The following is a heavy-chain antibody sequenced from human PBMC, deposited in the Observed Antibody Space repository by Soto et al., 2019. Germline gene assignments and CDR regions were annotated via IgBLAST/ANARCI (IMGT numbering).Heavy chain of an antibody. CDR3: AKPFPSYDFWSGLTAGFDP. D-gene: IGHD3-3*01. CDR1: VFTFISYA. J-gene: IGHJ5*02. CDR2: ISGSGGST. V-gene: IGHV3-23*01. Sequence: GWSLRLSCASSVFTFISYAMSWVRQAPGKVLEWVSAISGSGGSTYYADSVKGRFTISRDNSKNTLYLQMNSLRAEDTAVYYYAKPFPSYDFWSGLTAGFDPWGQGTLVTVSS.